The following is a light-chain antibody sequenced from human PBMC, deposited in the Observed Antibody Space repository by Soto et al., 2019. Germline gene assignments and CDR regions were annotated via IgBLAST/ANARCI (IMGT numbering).Light chain of an antibody. J-gene: IGLJ1*01. V-gene: IGLV2-23*02. Sequence: QSALTQPASVSGSPGQSITISCSGTSSDIGSYDHVAWYQQFPGKSPKLIIYAVSDRPSGVSDRFSGSKSGNTASLTISGLQAEDEADYYCFSYAGSTYVFGTGTKVTVL. CDR1: SSDIGSYDH. CDR2: AVS. CDR3: FSYAGSTYV.